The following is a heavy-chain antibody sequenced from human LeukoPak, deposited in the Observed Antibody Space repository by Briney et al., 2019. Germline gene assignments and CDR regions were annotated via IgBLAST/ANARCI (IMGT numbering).Heavy chain of an antibody. CDR2: ISSSSSYI. CDR3: ARIMAPGRRSPKGNWFDP. Sequence: GGSLRLSCAASGFTFSSYSMNWVRQAPGKGLEWVSSISSSSSYIYYADSVKGRFTISRDNAKNSLYLQMNSLRAEDTAVYYCARIMAPGRRSPKGNWFDPWGQGTLVTVSS. CDR1: GFTFSSYS. D-gene: IGHD5-24*01. J-gene: IGHJ5*02. V-gene: IGHV3-21*01.